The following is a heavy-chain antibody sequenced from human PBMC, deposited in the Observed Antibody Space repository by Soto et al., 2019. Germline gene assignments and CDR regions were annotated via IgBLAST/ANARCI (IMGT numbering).Heavy chain of an antibody. D-gene: IGHD3-3*01. CDR1: GGSFKSGSYS. V-gene: IGHV4-61*01. Sequence: SETLSLTCTVSGGSFKSGSYSWSCIRQPPGKGLEWIGYVYHTGRTSYNPSLKSRVSIPMDTSKNQFSLNLDSVTAADTAVYFCARDFAYFDSWGQGTLVTVSS. CDR2: VYHTGRT. J-gene: IGHJ4*02. CDR3: ARDFAYFDS.